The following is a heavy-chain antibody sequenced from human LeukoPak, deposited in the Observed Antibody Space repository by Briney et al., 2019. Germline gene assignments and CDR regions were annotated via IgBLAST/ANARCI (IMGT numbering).Heavy chain of an antibody. CDR2: ISAYNGNT. V-gene: IGHV1-18*01. J-gene: IGHJ3*02. D-gene: IGHD1-14*01. CDR3: ARAPRFITGTTEGAFDI. CDR1: GYTFTSYG. Sequence: ASVKVSCKASGYTFTSYGISWVRQAPGQGLEWMGWISAYNGNTNYAQKLQGRVTMTTDTSTSTAYMELRSLRSDDTAVYYCARAPRFITGTTEGAFDIWGQGTMVTVSS.